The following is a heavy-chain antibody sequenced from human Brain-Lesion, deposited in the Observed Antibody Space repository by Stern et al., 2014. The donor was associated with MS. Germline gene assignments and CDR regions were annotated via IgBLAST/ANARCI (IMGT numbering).Heavy chain of an antibody. D-gene: IGHD3-10*01. V-gene: IGHV4-4*02. J-gene: IGHJ6*02. CDR2: IYQSGSA. Sequence: VQLVESGPGLVKPSGTLSLTCAVSGASISNTQWWTWVRQSPGKGLEWIGEIYQSGSANYNPSLRSRVPLTVDRSKNSFSLKLNSVTAADTAVYYCARDPRRGGLSGYYHGMDVWGQGTTVTVSS. CDR3: ARDPRRGGLSGYYHGMDV. CDR1: GASISNTQW.